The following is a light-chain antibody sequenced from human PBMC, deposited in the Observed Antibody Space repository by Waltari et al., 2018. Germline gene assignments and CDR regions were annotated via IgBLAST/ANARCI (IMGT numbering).Light chain of an antibody. Sequence: QSALTQPPSVSGSPGQSITISCTGTTSDLGGYNYLSWYQQHPGKAPKLMIYDVSSRPSGVSNRFSGSKSGNTASLIISGLQAEDEADYYCSSFTSSSTWVFGGGTKLTVL. CDR2: DVS. CDR1: TSDLGGYNY. V-gene: IGLV2-14*01. CDR3: SSFTSSSTWV. J-gene: IGLJ3*02.